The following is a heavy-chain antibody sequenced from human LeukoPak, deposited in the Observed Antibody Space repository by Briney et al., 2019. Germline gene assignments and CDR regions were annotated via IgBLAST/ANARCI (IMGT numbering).Heavy chain of an antibody. CDR2: INPSGGST. D-gene: IGHD2-2*01. V-gene: IGHV1-46*01. CDR3: ATLGYCSSTSCPRWFDP. J-gene: IGHJ5*02. CDR1: GYTFTSYY. Sequence: ASVKVSCEASGYTFTSYYMHWVRQAPGQGLEWMGIINPSGGSTSYAQKFQGRVTMTRDTSTSTVYMELSSLRSEDTAVYYCATLGYCSSTSCPRWFDPWGQGTLVTVSS.